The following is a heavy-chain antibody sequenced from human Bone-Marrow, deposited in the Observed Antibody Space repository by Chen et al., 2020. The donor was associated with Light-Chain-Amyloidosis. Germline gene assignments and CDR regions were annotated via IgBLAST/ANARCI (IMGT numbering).Heavy chain of an antibody. CDR3: TRKGGYFDF. V-gene: IGHV3-23*01. CDR1: GSNFSSSG. CDR2: VSGSTVST. D-gene: IGHD3-10*01. Sequence: GGGLVQPGGSLRLPCATSGSNFSSSGMSWVRQAPGKGLERVSTVSGSTVSTYYAGAVKGRFIISRDNSKSTLYLQMNSLRAGDTAVYFCTRKGGYFDFWGQGSLVTVSS. J-gene: IGHJ4*02.